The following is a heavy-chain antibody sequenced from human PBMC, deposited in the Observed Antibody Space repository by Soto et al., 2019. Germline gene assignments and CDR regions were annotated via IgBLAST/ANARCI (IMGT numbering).Heavy chain of an antibody. D-gene: IGHD2-15*01. J-gene: IGHJ5*02. CDR1: GFSLSTSGVG. CDR2: IYWDDDK. Sequence: QITLKESGPTLVKPTQTLTLTCTFSGFSLSTSGVGVGWIRQPPGKALEWLAFIYWDDDKRYSPSLKSRLTITKDTSKNQVVLTMTTMDPVDTAPYYCAHRRVVPAKGNNWFDTWGQGTLVIVSS. CDR3: AHRRVVPAKGNNWFDT. V-gene: IGHV2-5*02.